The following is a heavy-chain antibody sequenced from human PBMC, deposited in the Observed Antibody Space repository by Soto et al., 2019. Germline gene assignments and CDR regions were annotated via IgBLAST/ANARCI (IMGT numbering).Heavy chain of an antibody. CDR1: GYSFTTYW. CDR3: ARAYSSSSSFDY. Sequence: ESLKISCKGSGYSFTTYWIGWVRQMPGKGLEWMGIIYPGDSDTRYSPSFQGLVTISADKSISTAYLQRSSLKASDTAIFYCARAYSSSSSFDYWGQGTLVTVSS. J-gene: IGHJ4*02. D-gene: IGHD6-6*01. V-gene: IGHV5-51*01. CDR2: IYPGDSDT.